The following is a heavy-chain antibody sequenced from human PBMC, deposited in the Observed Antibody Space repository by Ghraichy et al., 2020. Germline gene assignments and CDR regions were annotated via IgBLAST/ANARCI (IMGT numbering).Heavy chain of an antibody. CDR2: IYLGDSDT. J-gene: IGHJ3*02. CDR3: ARLAVVVGGTPVRAFDI. D-gene: IGHD2-15*01. CDR1: GYSFTNYW. V-gene: IGHV5-51*01. Sequence: GESLNISCKDSGYSFTNYWIGWVRQMPGKGLEWMGIIYLGDSDTRYSPSFQGQVTISADKSISTAYLQWSSLKASDTAMYYCARLAVVVGGTPVRAFDIWGQGTMVTVSS.